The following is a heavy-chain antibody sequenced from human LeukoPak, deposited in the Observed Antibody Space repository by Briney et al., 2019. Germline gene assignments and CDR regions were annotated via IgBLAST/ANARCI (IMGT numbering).Heavy chain of an antibody. CDR1: GYTFTVYY. CDR2: INPDSGDT. Sequence: ASVKVSCKASGYTFTVYYLHSVRQAPGQGLEWMGWINPDSGDTNYLQKFQGRVTMTRDTSISTAYMELSRLNSDDTAVYYCTRDLLGGSGTFDPWGQGTLVTVSS. J-gene: IGHJ5*02. CDR3: TRDLLGGSGTFDP. D-gene: IGHD3-10*01. V-gene: IGHV1-2*02.